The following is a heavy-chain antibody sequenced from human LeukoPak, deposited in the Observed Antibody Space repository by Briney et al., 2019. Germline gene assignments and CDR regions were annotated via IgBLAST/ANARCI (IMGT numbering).Heavy chain of an antibody. D-gene: IGHD4-17*01. CDR2: IYTSGST. CDR1: GGSISSGSYY. J-gene: IGHJ4*02. CDR3: ARWDDCGDYFDY. Sequence: SQTLSLTCTVSGGSISSGSYYWSWIRQPAGKGLEWIGRIYTSGSTNYNPSLKSRVTISVDTSKNQFSLKLSSVTAADTAVYYCARWDDCGDYFDYWGQGTLVTVSS. V-gene: IGHV4-61*02.